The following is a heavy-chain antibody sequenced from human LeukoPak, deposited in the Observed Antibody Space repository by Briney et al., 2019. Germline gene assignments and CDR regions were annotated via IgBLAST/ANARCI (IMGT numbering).Heavy chain of an antibody. D-gene: IGHD2-21*02. CDR3: ARDAYCGGDCYFSSYYYYYMDV. Sequence: SVKVSCKASGGTFSTYAISWVRQAPGQGLERMGGIIPIFGTTNHAQKFQGRVTITADESTSTAYMELSSLRSEDTAVYYCARDAYCGGDCYFSSYYYYYMDVWGKGTTVTISS. J-gene: IGHJ6*03. CDR2: IIPIFGTT. CDR1: GGTFSTYA. V-gene: IGHV1-69*13.